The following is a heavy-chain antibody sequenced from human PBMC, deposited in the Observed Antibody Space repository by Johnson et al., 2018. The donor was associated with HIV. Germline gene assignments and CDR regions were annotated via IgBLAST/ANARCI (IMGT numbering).Heavy chain of an antibody. Sequence: QVQLVESGGGLVQPGGSLRLSCAASGFTVSSNYMTWIRQAPGKGLEWVSYISTSGSNIYYADSVKGRFTISRDNAKNSLYLQMNSLRGEDTAVYYCAREVLGDILTGLAFDIWGQGTLVTVSS. CDR2: ISTSGSNI. D-gene: IGHD3-9*01. V-gene: IGHV3-11*04. CDR1: GFTVSSNY. CDR3: AREVLGDILTGLAFDI. J-gene: IGHJ3*02.